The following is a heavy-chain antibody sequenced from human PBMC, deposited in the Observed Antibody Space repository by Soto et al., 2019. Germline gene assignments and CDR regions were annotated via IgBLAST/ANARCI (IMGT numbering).Heavy chain of an antibody. CDR1: GYTFTSYD. V-gene: IGHV1-8*01. D-gene: IGHD2-8*01. J-gene: IGHJ4*02. CDR3: AKGFVGVCYHCSYHFDS. CDR2: MNPNSGNT. Sequence: ASVKVSCKASGYTFTSYDINWVRQATGQGLEWMGWMNPNSGNTGYAQKFQGRVTMTRNTSISTAYMELSSLRSEDTAVYYCAKGFVGVCYHCSYHFDSWGQGALVTVSS.